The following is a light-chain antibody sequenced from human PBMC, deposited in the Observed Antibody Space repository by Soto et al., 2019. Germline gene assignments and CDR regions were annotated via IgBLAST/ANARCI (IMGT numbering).Light chain of an antibody. CDR2: GAS. Sequence: EIVLIQSPATLSLSPGERATLSCRASQSVGSYLAWYQHKPGQAPRLLIYGASTRATGIPARFSGSGSGTEFTLTISSLQSEDFAVYYCQQYDNWPPFTFGQGTRLEIK. V-gene: IGKV3-15*01. J-gene: IGKJ5*01. CDR1: QSVGSY. CDR3: QQYDNWPPFT.